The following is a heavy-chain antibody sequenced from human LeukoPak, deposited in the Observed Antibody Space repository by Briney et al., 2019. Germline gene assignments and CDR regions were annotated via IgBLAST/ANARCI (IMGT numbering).Heavy chain of an antibody. CDR3: APDPPYDYAFLAIYITPDS. CDR1: GLTFTRYT. D-gene: IGHD3-16*01. CDR2: ISSGSSYL. Sequence: GGSLRLSCAASGLTFTRYTMNWVRQTPGKGLEWVASISSGSSYLYYADSVRGRFTISRDDAKKSSFLQMNSLTAEDTAIYYCAPDPPYDYAFLAIYITPDSWGRGPLVTVSS. V-gene: IGHV3-21*01. J-gene: IGHJ5*02.